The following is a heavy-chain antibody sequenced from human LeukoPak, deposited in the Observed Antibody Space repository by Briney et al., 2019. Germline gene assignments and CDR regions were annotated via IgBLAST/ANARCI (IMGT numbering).Heavy chain of an antibody. CDR2: INPNSGGT. V-gene: IGHV1-2*02. CDR3: ARGEVGATHGSFFDY. D-gene: IGHD1-26*01. Sequence: ASVKVSCKASGYTFTGYYMHWVRQAPGQGLEWMGWINPNSGGTNYAQKFQGRVTMTRDTSISTAYMELSRLRSDDTAVYYCARGEVGATHGSFFDYWGQGTLVTVSS. J-gene: IGHJ4*02. CDR1: GYTFTGYY.